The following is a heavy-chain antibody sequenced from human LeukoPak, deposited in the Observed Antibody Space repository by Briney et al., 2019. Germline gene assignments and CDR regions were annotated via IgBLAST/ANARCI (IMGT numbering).Heavy chain of an antibody. J-gene: IGHJ4*02. D-gene: IGHD3-10*01. Sequence: GGSLRLSCAASGFTFSSYGLSWVRQTPGKGLEWVSAIRGGGDSKHYADSVRGRFTISRDNSRNTMYLQMTGLRAEDTAVYYCAKDPMVLDYWGQGTLVTVSS. CDR2: IRGGGDSK. CDR3: AKDPMVLDY. CDR1: GFTFSSYG. V-gene: IGHV3-23*01.